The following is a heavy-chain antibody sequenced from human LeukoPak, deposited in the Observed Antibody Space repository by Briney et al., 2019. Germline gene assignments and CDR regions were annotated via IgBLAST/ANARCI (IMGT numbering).Heavy chain of an antibody. V-gene: IGHV3-66*02. J-gene: IGHJ4*02. CDR1: GFTVSDNY. D-gene: IGHD3-9*01. Sequence: GGSLRLSCAASGFTVSDNYMTWVRQAPGKGLEWVSILYTGGSTYYADSVKGRFTISRDTSKNTLYLQMNSLRAEDTAVYYCTKDRILRYFDWLFDLDYWGQGTLVTVSS. CDR3: TKDRILRYFDWLFDLDY. CDR2: LYTGGST.